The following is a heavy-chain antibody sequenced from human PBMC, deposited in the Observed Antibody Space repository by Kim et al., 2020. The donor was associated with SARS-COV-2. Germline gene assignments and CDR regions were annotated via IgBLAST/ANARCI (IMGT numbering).Heavy chain of an antibody. Sequence: SETLSLTCTVSGGSISSYYWSWIRQPPGKGLEWIGYIYYSGSTNYNPSLKSRVTISVDTSKNQFSLKLSSVTAADTAVYYCARLLYYYGSGKSMDVWGQGTTVTVSS. CDR1: GGSISSYY. V-gene: IGHV4-59*01. J-gene: IGHJ6*02. CDR2: IYYSGST. D-gene: IGHD3-10*01. CDR3: ARLLYYYGSGKSMDV.